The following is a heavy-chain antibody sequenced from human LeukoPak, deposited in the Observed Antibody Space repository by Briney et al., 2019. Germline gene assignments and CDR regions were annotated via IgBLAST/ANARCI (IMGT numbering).Heavy chain of an antibody. V-gene: IGHV4-59*01. J-gene: IGHJ6*02. CDR2: ISYSGST. Sequence: PSETLSLTCTVSGGSIRSYYWSWIRQPPGKGLELIGYISYSGSTNYNPSLKSRVTISVDTSRDQFSLKLSSVTAADTAVYYCARASNYYGMDVWAKGPRSPSP. CDR3: ARASNYYGMDV. CDR1: GGSIRSYY.